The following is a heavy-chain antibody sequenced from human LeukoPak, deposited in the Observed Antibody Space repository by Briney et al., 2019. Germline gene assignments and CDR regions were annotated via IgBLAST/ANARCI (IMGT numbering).Heavy chain of an antibody. CDR2: IYYSGST. V-gene: IGHV4-39*07. CDR3: ARSYYYGSGSYFDY. J-gene: IGHJ4*02. D-gene: IGHD3-10*01. CDR1: GGSISSSSYY. Sequence: SETLSLTCTVSGGSISSSSYYWGWIRQPPGKGLEWIGSIYYSGSTYYNLSLKSRVTISVDTSKNQFSLKLSSVTAADTAVYYCARSYYYGSGSYFDYWGQGTLVTVSS.